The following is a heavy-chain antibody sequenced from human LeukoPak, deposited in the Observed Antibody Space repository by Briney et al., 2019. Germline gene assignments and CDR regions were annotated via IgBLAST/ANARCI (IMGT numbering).Heavy chain of an antibody. D-gene: IGHD3-10*01. CDR3: ATTMVRGVMGPYYFDY. CDR2: IYYSGST. J-gene: IGHJ4*02. Sequence: SQTLSLTCTVSGGSNSSGSYYWSWIRQPPGKGLEWIGYIYYSGSTNYNPSLKSRVTISVDTSKNQFSLKLSSVTAADTAVYYCATTMVRGVMGPYYFDYWGQGTLVTVSS. V-gene: IGHV4-61*01. CDR1: GGSNSSGSYY.